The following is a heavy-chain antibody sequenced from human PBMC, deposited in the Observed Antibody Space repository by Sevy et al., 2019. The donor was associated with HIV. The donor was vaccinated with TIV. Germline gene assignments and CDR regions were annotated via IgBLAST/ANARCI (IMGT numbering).Heavy chain of an antibody. CDR1: GGSVSSGSYY. Sequence: SETLSLTCTVSGGSVSSGSYYWNWIRQPPGKGLEWIGHLYDSENIKYNPYLKSRVTISVDTSKNQFSLKLTSVTAADTAVYYCARGGRLRGEYVQHWVQGTLVTVSS. CDR2: LYDSENI. V-gene: IGHV4-61*01. D-gene: IGHD3-16*01. CDR3: ARGGRLRGEYVQH. J-gene: IGHJ1*01.